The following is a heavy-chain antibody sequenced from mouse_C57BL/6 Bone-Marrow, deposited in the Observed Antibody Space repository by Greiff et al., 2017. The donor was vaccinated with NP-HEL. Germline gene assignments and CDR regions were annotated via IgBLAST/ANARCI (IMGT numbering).Heavy chain of an antibody. J-gene: IGHJ2*01. Sequence: QVQLQQSGAELARPGASVKLSCKASGYTFTSYGISWVKQRPGQGLEWIGEIYPRSGNTYYNEKFKGKATLTADKSSSTAYMELRSLTSEDSAVYVCAGEGLFTTVVALDYWGQGTTLTVSS. CDR3: AGEGLFTTVVALDY. D-gene: IGHD1-1*01. CDR2: IYPRSGNT. V-gene: IGHV1-81*01. CDR1: GYTFTSYG.